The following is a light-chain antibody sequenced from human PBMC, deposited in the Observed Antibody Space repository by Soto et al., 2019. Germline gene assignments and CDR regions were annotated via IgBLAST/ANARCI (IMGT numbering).Light chain of an antibody. CDR2: XDS. J-gene: IGLJ1*01. Sequence: SYELTQPPSVSVSPGQTASITCSGDKLGDKYACWYQQKPGQSPVLVIYXDSKRPSGIPERFXGXNSGNTATLTISGTQAMDEXXYYCQAWDSSTRVFGTGTKVTVL. V-gene: IGLV3-1*01. CDR3: QAWDSSTRV. CDR1: KLGDKY.